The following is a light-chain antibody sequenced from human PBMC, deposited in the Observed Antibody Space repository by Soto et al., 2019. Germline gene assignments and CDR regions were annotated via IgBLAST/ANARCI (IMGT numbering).Light chain of an antibody. CDR3: QQYNNWRT. CDR2: GAS. J-gene: IGKJ1*01. Sequence: EIVMTQSPATLSVSPVERATLSCRASQSVSSNLAWYQQKPGQAPRLLIYGASTRATGIPARFSGSGSGTEFTLTISSLQSEDFAVYYCQQYNNWRTFGQGTRWIS. CDR1: QSVSSN. V-gene: IGKV3-15*01.